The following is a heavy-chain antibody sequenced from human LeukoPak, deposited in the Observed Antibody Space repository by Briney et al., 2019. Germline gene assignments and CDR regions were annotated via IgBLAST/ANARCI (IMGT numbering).Heavy chain of an antibody. J-gene: IGHJ1*01. CDR2: ISAYNGNT. CDR1: GYTFTSYG. CDR3: ARGFFGSGYLSVQF. Sequence: ASVKVSCKASGYTFTSYGISWVRQAPGQGLEWMGWISAYNGNTNYAQKLQGRVTMTRDMSTSTFYMELSSLRSEDTAVYYCARGFFGSGYLSVQFWGQGTLVTVSS. V-gene: IGHV1-18*01. D-gene: IGHD3-22*01.